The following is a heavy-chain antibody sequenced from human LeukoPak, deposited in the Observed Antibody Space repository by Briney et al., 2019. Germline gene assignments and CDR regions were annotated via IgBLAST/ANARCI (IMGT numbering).Heavy chain of an antibody. CDR2: INPKSGGT. J-gene: IGHJ5*02. D-gene: IGHD3-10*01. CDR1: GYTFTSYG. Sequence: ASVTVSCKASGYTFTSYGISWVRQAPGQGLEWMGWINPKSGGTNYAQKLQGRVTINRDTANSTACRELSSLRSEDTAVYYCARDYYGSRSSSFDPWGQGTLVTVSS. CDR3: ARDYYGSRSSSFDP. V-gene: IGHV1-2*02.